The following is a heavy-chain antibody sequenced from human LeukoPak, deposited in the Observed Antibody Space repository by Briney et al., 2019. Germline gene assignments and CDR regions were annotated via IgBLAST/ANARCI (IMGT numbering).Heavy chain of an antibody. CDR3: ARDVHYGDFPDY. CDR1: GYTFTSYD. V-gene: IGHV1-8*01. D-gene: IGHD4-17*01. Sequence: GASVKVSCKASGYTFTSYDINWVRQATGQGLEWMGWMNPNSGNTGYAQKFQGRVTMTRDTSTSTVYMELSSLRSEDTAVYYCARDVHYGDFPDYWGQGTLVTVSS. J-gene: IGHJ4*02. CDR2: MNPNSGNT.